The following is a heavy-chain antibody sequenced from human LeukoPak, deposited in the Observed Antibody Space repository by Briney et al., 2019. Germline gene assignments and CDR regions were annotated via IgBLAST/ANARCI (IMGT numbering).Heavy chain of an antibody. CDR1: GFNFGTHW. V-gene: IGHV3-7*01. D-gene: IGHD5-24*01. J-gene: IGHJ4*02. CDR3: GTGWAVDF. Sequence: ETGGSLRLSCAASGFNFGTHWMTWVRQAPGKGLECVATIKRDGSEKYYVDSVKGRFTISRDNAKNLLYLQMNSLRAEDTAVYYCGTGWAVDFWGQGTLVTVSS. CDR2: IKRDGSEK.